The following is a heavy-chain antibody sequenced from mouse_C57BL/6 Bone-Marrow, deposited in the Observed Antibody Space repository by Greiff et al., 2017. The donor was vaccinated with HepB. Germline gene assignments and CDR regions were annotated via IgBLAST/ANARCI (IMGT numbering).Heavy chain of an antibody. CDR3: ARLNWDGGNYFDY. CDR1: GYAFSSSW. D-gene: IGHD4-1*01. Sequence: QVQLQQSGPELVKPGASVKISCKASGYAFSSSWMNWVKQRPGKGLEWIGRIYPGDGDTNYNGKFKGKATLTADKSSSTAYMQLSSLTSEDSAVYFCARLNWDGGNYFDYWGQGTTLTVSS. J-gene: IGHJ2*01. V-gene: IGHV1-82*01. CDR2: IYPGDGDT.